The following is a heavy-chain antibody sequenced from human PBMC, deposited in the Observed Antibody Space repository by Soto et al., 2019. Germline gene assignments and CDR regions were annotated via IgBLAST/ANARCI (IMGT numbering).Heavy chain of an antibody. J-gene: IGHJ4*02. CDR1: GFTFSRVS. V-gene: IGHV3-21*01. Sequence: GESLKISCEASGFTFSRVSMNWVRRVPGKGLEWVASISSGSSDTWYADSVKGRFIISRDNAQNSLFLQMNTLRPEDTAMYYCARVAYWGPGTQVTVSS. CDR2: ISSGSSDT. CDR3: ARVAY.